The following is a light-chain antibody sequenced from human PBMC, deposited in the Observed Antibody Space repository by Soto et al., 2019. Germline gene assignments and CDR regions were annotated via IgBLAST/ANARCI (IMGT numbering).Light chain of an antibody. CDR2: DVN. Sequence: QSVLTQPPSVSGAPGQRVTISCTGSSSNIGAGYDVHWYQQLPGKAPKLLIYDVNSRPSGVSDRFSGSKSGNTASLTISGLQAEDEADYYCSSYTSSGTVVFGGGTKLTVL. J-gene: IGLJ2*01. V-gene: IGLV1-40*01. CDR1: SSNIGAGYD. CDR3: SSYTSSGTVV.